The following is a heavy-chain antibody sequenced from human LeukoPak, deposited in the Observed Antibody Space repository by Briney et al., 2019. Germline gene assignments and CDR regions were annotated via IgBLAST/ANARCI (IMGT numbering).Heavy chain of an antibody. CDR2: ISWNSGSI. D-gene: IGHD3-10*01. Sequence: GGSLRLSCAASGFTFDDYAMHWVRQAPGKGLEWVSGISWNSGSIGYADSVKGRFTISRGNAKNSLYLQMDSLRAEDTAVYYCARDDRGSGSGPPHDYWGPGTLVTVSS. J-gene: IGHJ4*02. CDR1: GFTFDDYA. V-gene: IGHV3-9*01. CDR3: ARDDRGSGSGPPHDY.